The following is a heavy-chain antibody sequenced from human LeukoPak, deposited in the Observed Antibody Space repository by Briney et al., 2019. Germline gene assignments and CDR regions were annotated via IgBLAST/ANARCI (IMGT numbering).Heavy chain of an antibody. Sequence: ASVKVSCKASGGTFSSYAISWVRQAPGQGLEWMGGIIPIFGTAYYAHKFQGRVTITGDESKGTAYMELRSLRSEDTAVYYCARVVSAVLRFLEWSAPFDPWGQGTLVTVSA. D-gene: IGHD3-3*01. CDR3: ARVVSAVLRFLEWSAPFDP. CDR1: GGTFSSYA. CDR2: IIPIFGTA. V-gene: IGHV1-69*13. J-gene: IGHJ5*02.